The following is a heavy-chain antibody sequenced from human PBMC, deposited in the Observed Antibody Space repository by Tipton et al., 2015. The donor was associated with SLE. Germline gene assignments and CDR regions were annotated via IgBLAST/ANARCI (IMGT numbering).Heavy chain of an antibody. D-gene: IGHD2-15*01. J-gene: IGHJ6*03. Sequence: TLSLTCIVSGDSISNYYWSWIRQPPGKGLEGIGYIYYSGTTNYNPSLKSRVTISVDTSKNQFSLKLSSVTAADTAVYYCARAEEVAATKAHYYYMDVWGKGTTVTVSS. CDR1: GDSISNYY. CDR2: IYYSGTT. CDR3: ARAEEVAATKAHYYYMDV. V-gene: IGHV4-59*01.